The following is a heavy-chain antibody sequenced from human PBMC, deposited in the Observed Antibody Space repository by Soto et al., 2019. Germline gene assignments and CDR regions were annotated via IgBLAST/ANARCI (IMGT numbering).Heavy chain of an antibody. CDR3: ARLEPAGAYCGGGSCHPPW. D-gene: IGHD2-15*01. V-gene: IGHV3-48*01. Sequence: EVQLVASGGVLVQPGGSLRLSCAASGFTFSSYSMKWVRQSPGKGLERVSYISSSSSNIYYADSVNGRFTISRDNAKNSLYLEMNGLRAEDTAVYYCARLEPAGAYCGGGSCHPPWGGQGTLVTVSS. CDR2: ISSSSSNI. CDR1: GFTFSSYS. J-gene: IGHJ4*02.